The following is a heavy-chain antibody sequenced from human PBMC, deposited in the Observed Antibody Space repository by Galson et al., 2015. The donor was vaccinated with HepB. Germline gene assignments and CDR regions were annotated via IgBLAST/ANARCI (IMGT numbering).Heavy chain of an antibody. D-gene: IGHD1-26*01. CDR3: ARQGSSGTYYWAFDF. Sequence: QSGAEVKKPGESLNIYCKGSGYSFTNYWIGWVRQMPGKGLEWMGIIYPGDSDTRYSPSFQGQVTISADKSISTAYLQWSSLKASDTAMYYCARQGSSGTYYWAFDFWGQGTMVTVSS. J-gene: IGHJ3*01. CDR2: IYPGDSDT. CDR1: GYSFTNYW. V-gene: IGHV5-51*01.